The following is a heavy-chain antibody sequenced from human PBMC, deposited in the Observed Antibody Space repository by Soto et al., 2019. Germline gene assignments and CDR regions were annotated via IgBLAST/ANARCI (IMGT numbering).Heavy chain of an antibody. V-gene: IGHV4-30-2*01. CDR3: AKVLDY. Sequence: SETLSLTCAVSGGSISSGGYFGSWIRQPPGKGLEWIGYMYHSGSTYYNPSLKSRVTISIDRSKNQFSLKLSSVTAADTAVYYCAKVLDYWGQGILVTVSS. D-gene: IGHD2-8*02. J-gene: IGHJ4*02. CDR2: MYHSGST. CDR1: GGSISSGGYF.